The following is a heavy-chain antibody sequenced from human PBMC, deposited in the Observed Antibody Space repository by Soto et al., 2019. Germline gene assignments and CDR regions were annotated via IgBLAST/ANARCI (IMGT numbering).Heavy chain of an antibody. CDR1: GYTFTSHG. V-gene: IGHV1-18*04. D-gene: IGHD2-2*01. CDR2: ISGNNVKS. CDR3: ATGRDCNSGSCYASPGAVNWFDP. Sequence: QVQLVQSGPEVKKPGDSVKVSCKASGYTFTSHGITWVRQAPGQGLEWMGWISGNNVKSKYAQKLQGRVTMTTDTSTSTVYMELRSLRSDDTAMYYCATGRDCNSGSCYASPGAVNWFDPWGQGTLVTVSS. J-gene: IGHJ5*02.